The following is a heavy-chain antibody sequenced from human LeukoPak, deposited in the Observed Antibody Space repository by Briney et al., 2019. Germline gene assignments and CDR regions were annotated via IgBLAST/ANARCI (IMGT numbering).Heavy chain of an antibody. CDR1: GGSFSGYY. CDR2: IYPSGST. Sequence: PSETLFLTCAVYGGSFSGYYSSWIRQPPGTGLEWIGSIYPSGSTFYNPSLKSRVTISVDTSKNQFSLRLSSVTAADTAVYYCARSYASSWYWNWFDPWGQGTLVTVSS. J-gene: IGHJ5*02. CDR3: ARSYASSWYWNWFDP. D-gene: IGHD6-13*01. V-gene: IGHV4-34*01.